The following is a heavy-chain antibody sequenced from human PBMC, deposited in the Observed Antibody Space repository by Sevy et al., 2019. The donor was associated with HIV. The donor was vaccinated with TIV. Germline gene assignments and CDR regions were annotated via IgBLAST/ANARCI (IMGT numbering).Heavy chain of an antibody. CDR1: AFTFSSYA. CDR3: ARVRVGARGNWFDP. V-gene: IGHV3-30-3*01. CDR2: ISYDGSNK. J-gene: IGHJ5*02. Sequence: GGSLRLSRAASAFTFSSYAMHWVRQAPGKGLEWVAVISYDGSNKYYADSVKGRFTISRDNSKNTLYLQMNSLRAEDTAVYYCARVRVGARGNWFDPWGQGTLVTVSS. D-gene: IGHD1-26*01.